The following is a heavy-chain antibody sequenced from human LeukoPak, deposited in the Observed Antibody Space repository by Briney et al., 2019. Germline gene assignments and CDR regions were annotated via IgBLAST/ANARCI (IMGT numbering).Heavy chain of an antibody. CDR3: ARRATVTVFEY. CDR2: IHYSGST. D-gene: IGHD4-17*01. V-gene: IGHV4-31*03. CDR1: GGSISRGVTY. J-gene: IGHJ4*02. Sequence: SETLSLTCTVSGGSISRGVTYWSWIRQYPGKGLEWIGYIHYSGSTYYNPSLESRVTISVDTSKNQFSLKLSSVTAADTAVYYCARRATVTVFEYWGQGTLVTVSS.